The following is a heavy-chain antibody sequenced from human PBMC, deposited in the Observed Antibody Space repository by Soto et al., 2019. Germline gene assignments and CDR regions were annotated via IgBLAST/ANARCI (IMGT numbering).Heavy chain of an antibody. Sequence: GGSLRLSCAASGFTFSSSWMHWVRQAPGKGLVWVSHINSDGTDTNYADSVKGRFTISRDNAKNTVYLQMDSLRAEDTAVYYCARDWSYALNYWGQGSQVTVS. CDR2: INSDGTDT. J-gene: IGHJ4*02. D-gene: IGHD3-16*01. CDR3: ARDWSYALNY. V-gene: IGHV3-74*01. CDR1: GFTFSSSW.